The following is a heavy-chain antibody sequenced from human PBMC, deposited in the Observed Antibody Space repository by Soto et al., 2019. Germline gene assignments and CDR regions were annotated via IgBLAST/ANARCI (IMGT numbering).Heavy chain of an antibody. J-gene: IGHJ4*02. D-gene: IGHD3-10*01. CDR1: GFSLSTSGVG. CDR2: IYWNDDK. V-gene: IGHV2-5*01. CDR3: AHPTDNFYGSGSYPYYFDY. Sequence: SGPTLVNPTQTLTLTCTFSGFSLSTSGVGVGWIRQPPGKALEWLALIYWNDDKRYSPSLKSRLTITKDTSKNQVVLTMTNMDPVDTATYYCAHPTDNFYGSGSYPYYFDYWGQGTLVTVSS.